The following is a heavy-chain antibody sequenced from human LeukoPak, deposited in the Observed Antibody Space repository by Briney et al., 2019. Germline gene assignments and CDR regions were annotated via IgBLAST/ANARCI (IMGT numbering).Heavy chain of an antibody. CDR3: ATDRNSGKYYDY. CDR1: GLRFRNYG. V-gene: IGHV3-33*01. Sequence: GGSLRLSCVVSGLRFRNYGMHWVRQAPGKGLEWVAVIYYDGSNQYYADSVKGRFTASRDNAKNTLYLQMDSLRAEDTAVYYCATDRNSGKYYDYWGQGTLVTVSS. D-gene: IGHD1-26*01. CDR2: IYYDGSNQ. J-gene: IGHJ4*02.